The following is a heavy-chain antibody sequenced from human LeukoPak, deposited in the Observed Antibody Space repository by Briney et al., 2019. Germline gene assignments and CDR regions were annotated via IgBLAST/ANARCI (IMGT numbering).Heavy chain of an antibody. CDR1: GGSITSGGYS. V-gene: IGHV4-30-2*06. CDR2: IYHSGST. Sequence: SETLSLTCAVSGGSITSGGYSWSWIRQSPGKGLEWIGYIYHSGSTYYTPSFKSRVTMSLDRSKNQFSLKVTSVTAADTAVYYCARGKLAVDAFDIWGQGTMVTVSS. J-gene: IGHJ3*02. D-gene: IGHD2-8*02. CDR3: ARGKLAVDAFDI.